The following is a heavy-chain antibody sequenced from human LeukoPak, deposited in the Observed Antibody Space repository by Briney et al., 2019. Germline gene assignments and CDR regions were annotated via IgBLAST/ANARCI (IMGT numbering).Heavy chain of an antibody. CDR3: AMHYGSGSYLDY. CDR1: GGSISSSSYY. V-gene: IGHV4-39*01. CDR2: IYYSGST. D-gene: IGHD3-10*01. J-gene: IGHJ4*02. Sequence: SSETLSLTCTVSGGSISSSSYYWGWIRQPPGKGLEWIVSIYYSGSTYDNPSLKSRVTISVDTSKNQFSLKLSSVTAADTAVYYCAMHYGSGSYLDYWGQGTLVTVSS.